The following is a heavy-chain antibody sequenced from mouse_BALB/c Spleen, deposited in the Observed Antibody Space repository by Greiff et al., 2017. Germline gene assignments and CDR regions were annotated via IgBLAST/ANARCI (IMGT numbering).Heavy chain of an antibody. J-gene: IGHJ1*01. Sequence: EVQGVESGGDLVKPGGSLKLSCAASGFTFSSYGMSWVRQTPDKRLEWVATISSGGSYTYYPDSVKGRFTISRDNAKNTLYLQMSSLKSEDTAMYYCARQGGSSFRWYFDVWGAGTTVTVSS. V-gene: IGHV5-6*01. D-gene: IGHD1-1*01. CDR3: ARQGGSSFRWYFDV. CDR1: GFTFSSYG. CDR2: ISSGGSYT.